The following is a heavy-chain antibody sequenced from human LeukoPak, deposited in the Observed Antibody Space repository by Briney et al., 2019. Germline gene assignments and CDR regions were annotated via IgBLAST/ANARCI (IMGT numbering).Heavy chain of an antibody. CDR3: AREGPRSDYDFQYGMDV. D-gene: IGHD3-3*01. CDR2: IYYSGST. CDR1: GGSISSGDYY. J-gene: IGHJ6*02. V-gene: IGHV4-30-4*01. Sequence: SETLSLTCTVSGGSISSGDYYWSWIRQPPGKGLEWIGYIYYSGSTYYNPSLKGRVTISVDTSKNQFSLKLSSVTAVDTAVYYCAREGPRSDYDFQYGMDVWGQGTTVTVSS.